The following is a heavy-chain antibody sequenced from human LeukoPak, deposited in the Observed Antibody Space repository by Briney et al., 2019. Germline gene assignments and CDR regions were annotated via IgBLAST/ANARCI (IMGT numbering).Heavy chain of an antibody. D-gene: IGHD3-22*01. J-gene: IGHJ4*02. Sequence: QPGGSLRLSCAASGFTFSSYAMSWVRQAPGKGLEWVSVISTSGTTYYPDSMKGRFTISRDNAKNSLSLQTNSLRAEDTAVYYCARGLGTTVTNEYYYDSSGYYDGGLDYWGQGTLVTVSS. CDR1: GFTFSSYA. CDR3: ARGLGTTVTNEYYYDSSGYYDGGLDY. CDR2: ISTSGTT. V-gene: IGHV3-23*01.